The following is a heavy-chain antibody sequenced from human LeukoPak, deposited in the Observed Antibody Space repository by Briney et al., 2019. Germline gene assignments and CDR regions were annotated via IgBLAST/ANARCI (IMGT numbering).Heavy chain of an antibody. CDR1: GFTFDDYG. J-gene: IGHJ4*02. CDR2: INWDGGST. CDR3: ASGGIYYGAAFDF. D-gene: IGHD1-26*01. V-gene: IGHV3-20*03. Sequence: GGSLRLSYAASGFTFDDYGMSWAHQAPGKGLEWASGINWDGGSTGYADSVKGRFTISRDNAKNSLYLQMNSLRAEDTALYYCASGGIYYGAAFDFWGQGTLVTVSS.